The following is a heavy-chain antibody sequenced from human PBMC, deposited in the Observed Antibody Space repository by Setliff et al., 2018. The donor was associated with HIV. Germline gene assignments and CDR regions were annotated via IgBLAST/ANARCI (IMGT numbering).Heavy chain of an antibody. CDR3: TRRRGPMVRGVDPSPSYYLDY. CDR2: TSHSGKT. D-gene: IGHD3-10*01. V-gene: IGHV4-34*01. J-gene: IGHJ4*02. CDR1: GGPLSGHY. Sequence: PSETLSLTCAVYGGPLSGHYWSWIRQPPGQGLEWIGETSHSGKTNYNPSLKSRVTISVDTSKNQFSLTMTSVRAGDTAVYYCTRRRGPMVRGVDPSPSYYLDYWGQGTRVTVSS.